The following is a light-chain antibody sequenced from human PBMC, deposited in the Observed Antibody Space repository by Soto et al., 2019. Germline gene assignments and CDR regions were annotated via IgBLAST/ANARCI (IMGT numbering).Light chain of an antibody. V-gene: IGKV1-5*03. CDR2: KAS. CDR1: QSISSW. Sequence: DIQMTQSPSTLSASLGDRVTISCRASQSISSWLAWYQQKPGKAPKLLIYKASSLESGVPSRFSGSGSGTEFTLTISSLQPDDFATYYCQQYNSYSRTFDQGTKVQIK. J-gene: IGKJ1*01. CDR3: QQYNSYSRT.